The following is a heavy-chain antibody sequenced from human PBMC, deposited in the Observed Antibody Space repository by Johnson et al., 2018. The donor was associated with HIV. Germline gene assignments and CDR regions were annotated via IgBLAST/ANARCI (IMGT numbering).Heavy chain of an antibody. Sequence: VQLVESGGGVVQAGRSLRLSCAASGFTFSSYAMHWVRQAPGKGLEWVAVISYDGSNKYYADSVKGRFTISRDNSKNTLYLQMNSLRAEDTAVFYCGGSYYYDSSGYYARNAFDIWGQGTMVTVSS. D-gene: IGHD3-22*01. J-gene: IGHJ3*02. CDR1: GFTFSSYA. CDR2: ISYDGSNK. CDR3: GGSYYYDSSGYYARNAFDI. V-gene: IGHV3-30*04.